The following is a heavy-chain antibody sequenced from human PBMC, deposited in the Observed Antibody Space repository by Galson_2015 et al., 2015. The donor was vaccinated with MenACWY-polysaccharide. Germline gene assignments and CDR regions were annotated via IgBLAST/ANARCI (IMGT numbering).Heavy chain of an antibody. Sequence: SVKVSCKASGYTFIGYDINWVRQATGQGLERMGWMNPNSGNTGYAQKFQGRVTMTRDTSISTAYMELSSLSSEDTALYYCTSSISHYNPSAYYPFDYWGQGSLVTVSS. CDR1: GYTFIGYD. J-gene: IGHJ4*02. CDR2: MNPNSGNT. V-gene: IGHV1-8*01. CDR3: TSSISHYNPSAYYPFDY. D-gene: IGHD3-22*01.